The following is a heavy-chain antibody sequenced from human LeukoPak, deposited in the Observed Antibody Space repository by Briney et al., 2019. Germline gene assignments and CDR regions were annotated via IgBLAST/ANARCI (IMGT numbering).Heavy chain of an antibody. CDR1: GYTLTGYY. J-gene: IGHJ4*02. CDR2: ISAYNGNT. D-gene: IGHD6-13*01. V-gene: IGHV1-18*04. CDR3: AREAAAGIGFDY. Sequence: ASVKVSCKASGYTLTGYYMHWVRQAPGQGLEWMGWISAYNGNTNYAQKLQGRVTMTTDTSTSTAYMELRSLRSDDTVVYYCAREAAAGIGFDYWGQGTLVTVSS.